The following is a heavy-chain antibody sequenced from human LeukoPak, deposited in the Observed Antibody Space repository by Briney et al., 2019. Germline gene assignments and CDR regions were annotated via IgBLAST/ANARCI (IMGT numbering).Heavy chain of an antibody. CDR2: IIPIFGTP. CDR1: GGAFISYA. Sequence: GSSVKVSCKASGGAFISYATSWVRQAPGQGLEWMGRIIPIFGTPNYAQKFQGRVTITADESTNTAYMELSSLRSEDTAVYYCAREGYCSTTGCHDAYWGQGTLVTVSS. J-gene: IGHJ4*02. CDR3: AREGYCSTTGCHDAY. V-gene: IGHV1-69*15. D-gene: IGHD2-2*01.